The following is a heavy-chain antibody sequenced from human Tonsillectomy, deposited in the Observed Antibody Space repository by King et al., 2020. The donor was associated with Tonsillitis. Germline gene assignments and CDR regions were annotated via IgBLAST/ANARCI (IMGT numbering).Heavy chain of an antibody. CDR3: AKDHPEYYYDSSGYYY. CDR1: GFTFSSYG. J-gene: IGHJ4*02. V-gene: IGHV3-30*18. D-gene: IGHD3-22*01. CDR2: ISYDGSNK. Sequence: VQLVESGGGVVQPGRSLRLSCAASGFTFSSYGMHWVRQAPGKGLEWVAVISYDGSNKYYADSVKGRFTISRDNSKNTLYLHRNSLRAEDTAVYYCAKDHPEYYYDSSGYYYWGQGTLVTVSS.